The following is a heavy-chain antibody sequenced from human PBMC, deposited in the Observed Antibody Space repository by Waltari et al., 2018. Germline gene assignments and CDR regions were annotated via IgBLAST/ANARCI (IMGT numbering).Heavy chain of an antibody. J-gene: IGHJ3*02. CDR1: GFSLSTSGVG. Sequence: QITLKESGPTLVKPTQTLTLTCTFSGFSLSTSGVGVGWIRPPPGKALEWLALIYWNDDKRYSPSLKSRLTITKDTSKNQVVLTMTNMDPVDTATYYCAHAPYCSGGSCYSGAFDIWGQGTMVTVSS. CDR3: AHAPYCSGGSCYSGAFDI. CDR2: IYWNDDK. D-gene: IGHD2-15*01. V-gene: IGHV2-5*01.